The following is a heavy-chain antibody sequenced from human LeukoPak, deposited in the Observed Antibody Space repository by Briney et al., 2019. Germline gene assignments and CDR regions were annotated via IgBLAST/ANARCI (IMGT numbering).Heavy chain of an antibody. CDR2: IHHTGNT. J-gene: IGHJ5*02. D-gene: IGHD2-15*01. V-gene: IGHV4-4*02. CDR3: AREGSNTSTMYWFDP. Sequence: PSETLSLTCAVSGDFFSSTHWWSWVRQPPGKGLEWIGEIHHTGNTNYNPSLKSRVTMAVDRSKNQFSLKVSSVTAADTAVYYCAREGSNTSTMYWFDPWGQGSLVTVSS. CDR1: GDFFSSTHW.